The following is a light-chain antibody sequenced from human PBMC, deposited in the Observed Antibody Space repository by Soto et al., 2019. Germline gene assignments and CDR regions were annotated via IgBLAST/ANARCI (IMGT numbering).Light chain of an antibody. Sequence: EIVLTQSPGTLSLSPGERATLSCRASQSVSPYLAWYQHKPGQAPRLLIYGASSRATGIPDRFSGSGSGTDFTLPISRLEPEDFAVYFCQQYGSSPPLTFGPGTKVDIK. J-gene: IGKJ3*01. CDR2: GAS. V-gene: IGKV3-20*01. CDR3: QQYGSSPPLT. CDR1: QSVSPY.